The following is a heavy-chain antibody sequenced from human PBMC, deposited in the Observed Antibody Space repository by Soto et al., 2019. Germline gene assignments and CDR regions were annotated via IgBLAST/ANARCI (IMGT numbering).Heavy chain of an antibody. V-gene: IGHV1-18*04. CDR1: GYSFTAYG. CDR3: ARDNDPGRRCDY. D-gene: IGHD6-6*01. Sequence: QVHLVQSGVEVKKPGASVQVSCKASGYSFTAYGFNWVRQAPGQGLEWMGYISAYNGKKYYAQKFRGRVTLTTDTCTRTAYMELMSLRSDDKAGEYCARDNDPGRRCDYWGQGTLVTVSS. J-gene: IGHJ4*02. CDR2: ISAYNGKK.